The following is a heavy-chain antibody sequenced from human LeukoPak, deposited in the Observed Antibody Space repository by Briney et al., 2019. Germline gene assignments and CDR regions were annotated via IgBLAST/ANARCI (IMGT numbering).Heavy chain of an antibody. V-gene: IGHV4-34*01. CDR2: INHSGST. CDR1: GGAFSGYY. D-gene: IGHD3-22*01. J-gene: IGHJ4*02. CDR3: ARKNITMIKGTLFDY. Sequence: SETLSLTCAVYGGAFSGYYWSWIGQPPGKGLEWIGEINHSGSTDYNPSLKSRVTMSVDTSKNQFSLRLSSVTAADTAVYYCARKNITMIKGTLFDYWGQGILVTVSS.